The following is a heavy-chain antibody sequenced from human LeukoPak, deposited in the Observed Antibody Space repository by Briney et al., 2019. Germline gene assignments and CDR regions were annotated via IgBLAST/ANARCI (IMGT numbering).Heavy chain of an antibody. V-gene: IGHV4-59*01. D-gene: IGHD4-11*01. Sequence: SETLSLTCTVSGGSISSYYWSWIRQPPGKGLEWIGYIYYSGSTNYNPSLKSRVTISVDTSKNQFSLKLSSVTAADTAVYYCARTSASFQDDYRQAYYYYGMDVWGQGTTVTVSS. CDR2: IYYSGST. CDR1: GGSISSYY. CDR3: ARTSASFQDDYRQAYYYYGMDV. J-gene: IGHJ6*02.